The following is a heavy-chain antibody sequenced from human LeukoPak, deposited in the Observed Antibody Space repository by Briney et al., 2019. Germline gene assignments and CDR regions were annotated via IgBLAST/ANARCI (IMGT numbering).Heavy chain of an antibody. CDR1: GFTFSDYY. CDR2: ISYDGSNK. V-gene: IGHV3-30-3*01. J-gene: IGHJ6*02. CDR3: ARDFPQYGMDV. Sequence: GGSLRLSCAASGFTFSDYYMRWIRPAPGKGLEWGAVISYDGSNKFYANSVKGRFTISRDNSKNTLYLQMNSLRAEDTAVYYCARDFPQYGMDVWGQGTTVTVSS.